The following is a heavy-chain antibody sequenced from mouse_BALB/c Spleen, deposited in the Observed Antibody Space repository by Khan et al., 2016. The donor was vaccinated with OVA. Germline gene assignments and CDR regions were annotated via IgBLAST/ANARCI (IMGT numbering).Heavy chain of an antibody. CDR3: TRHGYVAWFTY. J-gene: IGHJ3*01. CDR1: GYSFTSYY. D-gene: IGHD2-2*01. V-gene: IGHV1S135*01. Sequence: EVQLQQSGPELMKPGASVKISCKASGYSFTSYYIHWLMQSHGKSLEWIGYIDPFSGGTTYNQKFKGKVTLTVDNSSSTAYLHLSNLTSEDSAVYFCTRHGYVAWFTYWGQGTLVTVSA. CDR2: IDPFSGGT.